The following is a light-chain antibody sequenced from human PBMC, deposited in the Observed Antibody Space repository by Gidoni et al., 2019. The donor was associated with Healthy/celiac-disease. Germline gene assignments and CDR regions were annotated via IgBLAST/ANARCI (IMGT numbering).Light chain of an antibody. CDR2: AAS. Sequence: IQLTQYPSSLSASVGDRVTITCRASQSISSYLNWYQQKPGKATKLLIYAASSLQSGVPSRFSGSGSGTDFTLTISSLQPEDFATYYCQQSYSTPCSFGQGTKLEIK. V-gene: IGKV1-39*01. CDR3: QQSYSTPCS. CDR1: QSISSY. J-gene: IGKJ2*04.